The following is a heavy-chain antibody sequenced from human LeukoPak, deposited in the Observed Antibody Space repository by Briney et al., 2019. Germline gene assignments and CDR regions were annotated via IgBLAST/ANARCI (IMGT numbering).Heavy chain of an antibody. J-gene: IGHJ4*02. V-gene: IGHV3-23*01. D-gene: IGHD4-17*01. CDR3: ATKTSYGDRYFDY. CDR1: GFSFSSYA. Sequence: PGGSLRLSCAASGFSFSSYAMSWLRQAPGKGLEWLSAISGTTGTTFYADSVKGRFTISRDNSKNTLFLQMNSLRAEDTAVYYCATKTSYGDRYFDYWGQGTLVTVSS. CDR2: ISGTTGTT.